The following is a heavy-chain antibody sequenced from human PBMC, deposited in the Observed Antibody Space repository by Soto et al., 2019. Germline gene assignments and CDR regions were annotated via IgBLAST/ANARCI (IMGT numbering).Heavy chain of an antibody. D-gene: IGHD4-17*01. CDR2: IYYSGST. V-gene: IGHV4-31*03. J-gene: IGHJ4*02. CDR1: GGSISSGGYY. Sequence: QVQLQESGPGLVKPSQTLSLTCTVSGGSISSGGYYWSWIRQHPGKGLEWIGYIYYSGSTYYNPSVKSXXTXSXXTSKNQFSLKLSSVTAADTAVYYCASTTRRRIFDYWGQGTLVTVSS. CDR3: ASTTRRRIFDY.